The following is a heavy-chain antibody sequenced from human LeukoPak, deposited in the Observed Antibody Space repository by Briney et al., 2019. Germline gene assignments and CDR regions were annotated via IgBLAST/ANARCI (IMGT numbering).Heavy chain of an antibody. J-gene: IGHJ4*02. Sequence: ASVKVSCKASGYTFTSYYMHWVRQAPGQGLEWMGIINPSGGSTSYAQKFQGRVTMTRSTSINTAYMELSSLRSDDTAIYYCARGSNGPRDFWGQGTLVTVSA. CDR2: INPSGGST. D-gene: IGHD2-8*01. CDR1: GYTFTSYY. V-gene: IGHV1-46*01. CDR3: ARGSNGPRDF.